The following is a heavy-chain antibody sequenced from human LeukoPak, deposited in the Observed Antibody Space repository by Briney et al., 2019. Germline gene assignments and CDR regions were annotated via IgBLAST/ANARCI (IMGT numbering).Heavy chain of an antibody. J-gene: IGHJ4*02. D-gene: IGHD3-22*01. CDR2: IYYSGST. Sequence: SETLSLTCTVSGGSISSSSYYWGWIRQPPGKGLEWIGSIYYSGSTYYNPSLKSRVTISVDTSKNQFSLKLSSVTAADTAVYYCARWFGYYDSSGYSFDYWGQGTLVTVSS. V-gene: IGHV4-39*01. CDR1: GGSISSSSYY. CDR3: ARWFGYYDSSGYSFDY.